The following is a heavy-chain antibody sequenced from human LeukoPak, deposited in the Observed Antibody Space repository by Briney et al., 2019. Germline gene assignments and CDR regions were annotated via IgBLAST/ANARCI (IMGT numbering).Heavy chain of an antibody. J-gene: IGHJ4*02. CDR3: ARSQDYCSSTSCYLYYFDY. D-gene: IGHD2-2*01. V-gene: IGHV1-69*01. CDR1: GGTFSSYA. CDR2: IIPIFGTA. Sequence: ASVKVSCKASGGTFSSYAISWVRQAPGQGLAWMGGIIPIFGTANYAQKFQGRVTITADESTSTAYMELSSLRSEDTAVYYCARSQDYCSSTSCYLYYFDYWGQGTLVTVSS.